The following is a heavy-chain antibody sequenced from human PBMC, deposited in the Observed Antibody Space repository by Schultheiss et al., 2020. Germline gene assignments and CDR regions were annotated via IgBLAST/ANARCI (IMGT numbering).Heavy chain of an antibody. CDR1: GGSFSGYY. D-gene: IGHD6-19*01. CDR3: AMSPYNSGWYDWYYDL. Sequence: SETLSLTCAVYGGSFSGYYWSWIRQPPGKGLEWIGEINHSGSTNYNPSLKSRVTISVDTSKNQFSLKLSSVTAADTAVYYCAMSPYNSGWYDWYYDLWGGGTLVNVSS. V-gene: IGHV4-34*01. CDR2: INHSGST. J-gene: IGHJ2*01.